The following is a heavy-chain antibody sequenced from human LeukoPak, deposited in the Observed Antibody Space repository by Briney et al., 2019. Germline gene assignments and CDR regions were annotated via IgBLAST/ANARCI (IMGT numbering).Heavy chain of an antibody. V-gene: IGHV4-4*07. CDR1: GGSISSYY. CDR2: IYTSGST. CDR3: ARDGSDQLLYHYYYYGMDV. J-gene: IGHJ6*02. Sequence: PSETLSLTCTVSGGSISSYYWSWIRQPAGKGLEWIGRIYTSGSTNYNPSLKSRVTMSVDTSKNQFSLKLSSGTAADTAVYYCARDGSDQLLYHYYYYGMDVWGQGTTVTVSS. D-gene: IGHD2-2*02.